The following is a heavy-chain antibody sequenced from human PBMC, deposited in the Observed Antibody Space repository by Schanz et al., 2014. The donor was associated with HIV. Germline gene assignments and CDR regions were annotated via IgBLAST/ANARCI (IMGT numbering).Heavy chain of an antibody. CDR3: ARDRDSSNWFPEDFDY. CDR2: ISLYSGDT. J-gene: IGHJ4*02. Sequence: QVLLVQSGAEVKKPGASVKVSCTASGYTFTGFHIHWVRQAPGQGPEWVGWISLYSGDTNYAQKFQGRVTMTTDISTSTAYMELRSLRSDDTAVYYCARDRDSSNWFPEDFDYWGQGTPVTVSS. CDR1: GYTFTGFH. D-gene: IGHD6-13*01. V-gene: IGHV1-2*02.